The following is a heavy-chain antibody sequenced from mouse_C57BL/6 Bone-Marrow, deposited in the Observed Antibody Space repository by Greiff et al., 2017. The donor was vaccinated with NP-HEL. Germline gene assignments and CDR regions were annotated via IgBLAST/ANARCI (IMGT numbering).Heavy chain of an antibody. J-gene: IGHJ3*01. V-gene: IGHV7-3*01. CDR2: IRNKANGYTT. CDR1: GFTFTDYY. Sequence: EVKLMESGGGLVQPGGSLSLSCAASGFTFTDYYMSWVRQPPGKALEWLGFIRNKANGYTTEYSASVKGRFTISRDNSQSILYLQMNALRAEDSANYYCARYGNYGWFAYWGQGTLVTVSA. CDR3: ARYGNYGWFAY. D-gene: IGHD2-1*01.